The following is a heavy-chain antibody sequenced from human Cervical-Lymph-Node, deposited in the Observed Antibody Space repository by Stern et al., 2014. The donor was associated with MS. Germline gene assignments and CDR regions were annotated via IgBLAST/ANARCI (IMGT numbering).Heavy chain of an antibody. CDR3: ARDCSSTSCSDY. CDR2: INPHNGDT. CDR1: GYSFTDYY. D-gene: IGHD2-2*01. Sequence: QMQLVQSGAEVKKPGASVKVSCKASGYSFTDYYMHWVRQAPGQGPEWMGRINPHNGDTIYIQNFQGRVTMTRDTSITTAYMELSRLTSDDTAVYYCARDCSSTSCSDYWGQGTQVTVSS. J-gene: IGHJ4*02. V-gene: IGHV1-2*06.